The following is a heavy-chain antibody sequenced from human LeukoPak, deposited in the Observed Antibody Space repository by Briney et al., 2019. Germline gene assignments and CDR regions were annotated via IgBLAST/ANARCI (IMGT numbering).Heavy chain of an antibody. CDR3: ARQGLGVSSSWYGRFAFDI. D-gene: IGHD6-13*01. CDR1: GGSISSGGYY. Sequence: SETLSLTCTVSGGSISSGGYYWSWIRQPPGKGLEWIGYIYHSGSTNYNPSLKSRVTISVDKSKNQSSLKLSSVTAADTAVYYCARQGLGVSSSWYGRFAFDIWGQGTMVTVSS. V-gene: IGHV4-30-2*01. CDR2: IYHSGST. J-gene: IGHJ3*02.